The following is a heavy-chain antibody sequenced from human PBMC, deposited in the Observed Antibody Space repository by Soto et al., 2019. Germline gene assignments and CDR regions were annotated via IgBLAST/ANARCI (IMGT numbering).Heavy chain of an antibody. J-gene: IGHJ4*02. CDR2: INPNSGGT. V-gene: IGHV1-2*02. D-gene: IGHD5-18*01. Sequence: ASVKVSCKASGYTFTGYYMHWVRQAPGQGLEWMGWINPNSGGTNYAQKFQGRVTMTRDTSISTAYMELSRLRSADTAVYYCATGGYSYGPITDYWGQGTLVTVSS. CDR3: ATGGYSYGPITDY. CDR1: GYTFTGYY.